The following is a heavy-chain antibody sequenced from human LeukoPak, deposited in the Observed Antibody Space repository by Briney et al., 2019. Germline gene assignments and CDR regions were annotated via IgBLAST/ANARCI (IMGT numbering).Heavy chain of an antibody. CDR2: INPNSGGT. CDR3: ARDDGEMAIQDY. CDR1: GYTFTGYY. J-gene: IGHJ4*02. V-gene: IGHV1-2*02. D-gene: IGHD5-24*01. Sequence: ASVKVSCKASGYTFTGYYMHWVRQAPGQGLEWMGWINPNSGGTNYAQKFQGRVTMTRDTSISTAYMELSRLRSDDTAVYYCARDDGEMAIQDYWGQGTLVTVSS.